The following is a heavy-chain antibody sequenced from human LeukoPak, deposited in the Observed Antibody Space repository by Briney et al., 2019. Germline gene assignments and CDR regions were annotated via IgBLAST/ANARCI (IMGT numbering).Heavy chain of an antibody. CDR1: GGSISSYY. J-gene: IGHJ4*02. V-gene: IGHV4-59*08. CDR3: ARGGGNSGYYLDY. Sequence: SETLSLTCTVSGGSISSYYWSWIRQPPGKGLEWIGYIYYSGSTNYNPSLKSRVTISVDTSKNQFSLKLSSVTAADTAVYYCARGGGNSGYYLDYWGQGTPVTVSS. D-gene: IGHD3-22*01. CDR2: IYYSGST.